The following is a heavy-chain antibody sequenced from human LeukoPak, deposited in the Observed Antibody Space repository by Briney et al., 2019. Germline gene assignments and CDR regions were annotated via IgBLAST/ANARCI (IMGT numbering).Heavy chain of an antibody. CDR1: GGTFSTYG. V-gene: IGHV1-69*01. CDR3: ARITGLHYYYYHYMDV. CDR2: IIPIIETT. J-gene: IGHJ6*03. Sequence: ASVKVSCKASGGTFSTYGITWVRQAPGQGLEWMGGIIPIIETTNYGQTFQGRVTITADESTNTAYMELSSLRSDDTAVYYCARITGLHYYYYHYMDVWGKGTTVTVSS. D-gene: IGHD1-20*01.